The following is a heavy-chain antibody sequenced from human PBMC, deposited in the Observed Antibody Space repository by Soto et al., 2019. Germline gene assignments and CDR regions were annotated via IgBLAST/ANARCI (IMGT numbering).Heavy chain of an antibody. V-gene: IGHV1-69*12. J-gene: IGHJ4*02. Sequence: QVQLVQSGAAVKKPGSSVKVSCKASGGTFSSYAISWVRQAPGQGLEWMGGIIPIFGTANYAQKFQGRVTITADESTSTAYMELSSLRSEDTAVYYCASDYGGNSDQSSPLDYWGQGTLVTVSS. CDR2: IIPIFGTA. CDR3: ASDYGGNSDQSSPLDY. D-gene: IGHD4-17*01. CDR1: GGTFSSYA.